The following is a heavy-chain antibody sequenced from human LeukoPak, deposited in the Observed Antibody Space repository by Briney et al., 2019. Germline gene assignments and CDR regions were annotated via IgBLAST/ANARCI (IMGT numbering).Heavy chain of an antibody. D-gene: IGHD6-19*01. J-gene: IGHJ4*02. V-gene: IGHV3-13*01. CDR3: ARQLYSSGWKVIDY. CDR1: GFALSTYD. Sequence: PGGSLRLSCAASGFALSTYDMHWVRQVTGKGLDCVSAFGPAGDTYYPGSVKGRFTVSRENAKNSLFLQMNSLRAEDTAVYYCARQLYSSGWKVIDYWGQGTLVTVSS. CDR2: FGPAGDT.